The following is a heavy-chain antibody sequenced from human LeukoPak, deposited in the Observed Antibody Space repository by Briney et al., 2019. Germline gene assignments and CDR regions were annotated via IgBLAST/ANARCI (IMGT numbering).Heavy chain of an antibody. CDR1: GGSVSSGSYY. CDR3: ARGARGYSYG. V-gene: IGHV4-61*01. Sequence: SETLSLTCNHSGGSVSSGSYYWSWIRQPPGKGLEWIGYIYNRGTTNYNPSLKSRVTISVDSSKNQFSLKLTSVTAADTAVYYCARGARGYSYGWGQGTLVTVSS. D-gene: IGHD5-18*01. CDR2: IYNRGTT. J-gene: IGHJ4*01.